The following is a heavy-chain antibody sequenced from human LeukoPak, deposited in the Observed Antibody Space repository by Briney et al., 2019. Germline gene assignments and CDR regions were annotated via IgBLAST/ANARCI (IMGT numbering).Heavy chain of an antibody. CDR3: ATIVRAPVY. J-gene: IGHJ1*01. CDR2: FSAGGQA. V-gene: IGHV3-66*01. D-gene: IGHD1-26*01. Sequence: EWVSIFSAGGQAFYAESVKGRFSISRDRSRNTLNLQMSGLRVEDSALYYCATIVRAPVYWGQGTLVTVSS.